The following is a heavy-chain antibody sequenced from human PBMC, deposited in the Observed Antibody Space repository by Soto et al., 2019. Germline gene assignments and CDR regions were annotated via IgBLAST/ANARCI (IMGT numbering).Heavy chain of an antibody. D-gene: IGHD2-2*01. CDR3: ASLPRGSTRYYYYMDV. V-gene: IGHV4-34*01. J-gene: IGHJ6*03. CDR2: INHSRST. CDR1: GGSFSGYY. Sequence: SETLSLTCAVYGGSFSGYYWSWIRQPPGKGLEWIGEINHSRSTNYNPSLKSRVTISVDTSKNQFSLKLSSVTAADTAVYYCASLPRGSTRYYYYMDVWGKGTTVTVSS.